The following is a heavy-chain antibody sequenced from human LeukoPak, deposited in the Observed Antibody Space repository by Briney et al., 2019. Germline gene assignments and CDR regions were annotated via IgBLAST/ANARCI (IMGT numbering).Heavy chain of an antibody. CDR2: INSDGSST. D-gene: IGHD6-19*01. Sequence: GGSLRLSCAASGFTFSSYWMSWVRQAPGKGLVWVSRINSDGSSTSYADSVKGRFTISRDNAKNTLYLQMNSLRAEDTAVYYCARVSGLVGFDYWGQGTLVTVSS. J-gene: IGHJ4*02. CDR3: ARVSGLVGFDY. V-gene: IGHV3-74*01. CDR1: GFTFSSYW.